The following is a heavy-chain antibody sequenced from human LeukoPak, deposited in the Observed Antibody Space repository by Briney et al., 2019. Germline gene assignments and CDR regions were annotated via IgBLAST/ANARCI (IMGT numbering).Heavy chain of an antibody. Sequence: PSETLSLTCTVSGGSISSSSYYWGWIRQPPGKGLERIGRIYYSGRTYYNPSLKSRVTISVDTSKSQFSLKLSSVTAADTAVYYCARHRLRFPGWFDHWGQGTLVTVSS. D-gene: IGHD3-16*01. CDR2: IYYSGRT. CDR3: ARHRLRFPGWFDH. V-gene: IGHV4-39*01. CDR1: GGSISSSSYY. J-gene: IGHJ5*02.